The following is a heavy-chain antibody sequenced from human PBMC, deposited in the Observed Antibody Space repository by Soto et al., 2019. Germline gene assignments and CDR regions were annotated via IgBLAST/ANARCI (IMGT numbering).Heavy chain of an antibody. J-gene: IGHJ6*02. Sequence: QVQLVQSGAEVKKPGASVKVSCKASGYTFTGYYMHWVRQAPGQGLEWMGWINPNSGGTNYAQKFQGWVTMTRDTSISTAYMELSRLRSDDTAVYYCASGRMTTVTTSNYYYYGMDVWGQGTTVTVSS. V-gene: IGHV1-2*04. D-gene: IGHD4-17*01. CDR3: ASGRMTTVTTSNYYYYGMDV. CDR2: INPNSGGT. CDR1: GYTFTGYY.